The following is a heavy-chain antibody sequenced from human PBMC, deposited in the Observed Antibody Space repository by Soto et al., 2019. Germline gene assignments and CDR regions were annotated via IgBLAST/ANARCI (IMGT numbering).Heavy chain of an antibody. CDR1: GFRFNNAW. D-gene: IGHD6-25*01. CDR2: INSETDGGAA. CDR3: AALGAGASATY. Sequence: EVQLVESGGGLIKPGGSLRLSCATSGFRFNNAWMNWVRQAPGKGLEWVGLINSETDGGAADYAAPVKGRCTISADNSKNTMYLQMNSLRPEDTGVYYCAALGAGASATYWGQGSLVTVSS. V-gene: IGHV3-15*01. J-gene: IGHJ4*02.